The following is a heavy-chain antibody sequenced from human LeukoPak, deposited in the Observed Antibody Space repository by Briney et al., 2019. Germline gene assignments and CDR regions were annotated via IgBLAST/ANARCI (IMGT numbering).Heavy chain of an antibody. Sequence: GGSLRLSCAASGFTFSSYSMNWVRQAPGKGLEWVSYISSSSTIYYADSVKGRFTISRDNAKNSLYLQMNSLRDEDTAVYYCARGLDYYDSSGYYSTYYFDYWGQGTLVTVSS. J-gene: IGHJ4*02. CDR2: ISSSSTI. CDR1: GFTFSSYS. V-gene: IGHV3-48*02. D-gene: IGHD3-22*01. CDR3: ARGLDYYDSSGYYSTYYFDY.